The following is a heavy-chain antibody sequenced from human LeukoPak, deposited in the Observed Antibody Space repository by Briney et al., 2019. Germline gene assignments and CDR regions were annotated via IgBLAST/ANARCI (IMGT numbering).Heavy chain of an antibody. Sequence: PGGSRRLSWEASGFTFISYGIHGVGQAPAKGLEGGAVKSFDGINKYYADSVKGRFTISRDNSRNTLYLQMNSLRAEDTAVYYCAKDTGSPADAITMEDNAFDIWGQGTMVTVSS. V-gene: IGHV3-30*18. CDR2: KSFDGINK. J-gene: IGHJ3*02. CDR1: GFTFISYG. D-gene: IGHD3-3*01. CDR3: AKDTGSPADAITMEDNAFDI.